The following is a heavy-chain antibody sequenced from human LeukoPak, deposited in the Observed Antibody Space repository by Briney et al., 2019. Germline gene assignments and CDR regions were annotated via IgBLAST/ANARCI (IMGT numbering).Heavy chain of an antibody. J-gene: IGHJ3*02. V-gene: IGHV3-23*01. Sequence: GGSLRLSCAASGFTFSSYAMSWVRQAPGKGLEWVSAISGSGGSTYYADSVKGRFTISRDNSKNTLYLQMNSLRAEDTAVYYCAKDHTRSYCSGGSCYPDAFDIWGQGTMVTVSS. CDR2: ISGSGGST. D-gene: IGHD2-15*01. CDR1: GFTFSSYA. CDR3: AKDHTRSYCSGGSCYPDAFDI.